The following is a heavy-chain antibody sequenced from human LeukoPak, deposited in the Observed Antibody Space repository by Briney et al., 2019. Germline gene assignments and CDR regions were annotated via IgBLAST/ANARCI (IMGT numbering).Heavy chain of an antibody. J-gene: IGHJ6*02. CDR3: ARERAHGSYYYYGMDV. CDR2: ISAYNGNT. Sequence: ASVNVSFKASGYTFTSYGISWVRQAPGQGLEWMGWISAYNGNTNYAQKFQGRVTITADESTSTAYMELSSLRSEDTAVYYCARERAHGSYYYYGMDVWGQGTTVTVSS. D-gene: IGHD1-26*01. V-gene: IGHV1-18*01. CDR1: GYTFTSYG.